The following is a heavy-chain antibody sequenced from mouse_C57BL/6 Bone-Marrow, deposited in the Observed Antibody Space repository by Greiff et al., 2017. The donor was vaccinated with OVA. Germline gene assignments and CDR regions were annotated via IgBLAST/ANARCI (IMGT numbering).Heavy chain of an antibody. V-gene: IGHV2-3*01. J-gene: IGHJ2*01. CDR2: IWGDGST. CDR1: GFSFTSYG. Sequence: QVQLQQSGPGLVAPSQSLSITCTVSGFSFTSYGVSWVRQPPGKGLEWLGVIWGDGSTNYHSALISRLSISKDNSKSQVFLKLNSLQTDDTATYYWAKTKSCYYYGSSFYFDYGGQGTTLTVSS. CDR3: AKTKSCYYYGSSFYFDY. D-gene: IGHD1-1*01.